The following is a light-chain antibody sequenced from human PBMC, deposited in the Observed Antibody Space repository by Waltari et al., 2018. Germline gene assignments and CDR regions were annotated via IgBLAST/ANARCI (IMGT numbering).Light chain of an antibody. Sequence: EIVLTPSPGTLSPSPGERATLSCRASQSLSVAYLAWYQQRSGQAPRLLIFGASYRATGIPDRFSGSESGTDFTLTISRLEPEDFALYYCQQYDTSPGSFGQGTKLEIK. V-gene: IGKV3-20*01. CDR1: QSLSVAY. CDR3: QQYDTSPGS. CDR2: GAS. J-gene: IGKJ2*01.